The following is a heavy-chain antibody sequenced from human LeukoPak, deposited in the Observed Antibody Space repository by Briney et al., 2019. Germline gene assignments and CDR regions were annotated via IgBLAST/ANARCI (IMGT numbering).Heavy chain of an antibody. V-gene: IGHV1-18*01. Sequence: ASVKVSCKASGGTFSNYGMSWVRQAPGQGLEWMGWISAYNGNTNYAQKLQGRVTMTTDTSTSTAYMELRSLRSDDTAVYYCARNMEWLFPPTPDYWGQGTLVTVSS. CDR1: GGTFSNYG. J-gene: IGHJ4*02. D-gene: IGHD3-3*01. CDR3: ARNMEWLFPPTPDY. CDR2: ISAYNGNT.